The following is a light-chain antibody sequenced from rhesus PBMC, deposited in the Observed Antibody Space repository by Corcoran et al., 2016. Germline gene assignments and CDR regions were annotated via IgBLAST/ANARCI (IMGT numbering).Light chain of an antibody. CDR1: QGITND. J-gene: IGKJ2*01. CDR3: QQYYRAPYS. CDR2: EAS. Sequence: DIQMTQSPSSLSASVGDRVTITCRASQGITNDLAWYQQKPGETPKGLIYEASSLQSGIPSRFSGRGSWTDFTLTISSLQPEDFASYYCQQYYRAPYSFGQGTRVEIK. V-gene: IGKV1-21*01.